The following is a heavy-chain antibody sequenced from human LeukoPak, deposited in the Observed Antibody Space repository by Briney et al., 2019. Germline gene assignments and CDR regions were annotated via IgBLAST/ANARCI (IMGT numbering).Heavy chain of an antibody. CDR1: GFTFSSYW. D-gene: IGHD3-10*01. CDR3: AHLPSSGTGIVDY. Sequence: GGSLRLSCAASGFTFSSYWMHWVRQAPGKGLVWVSRINSDGGSTSYADSVKGRFTISRDNAKNSLYLQMNSLRAEDTAVYYCAHLPSSGTGIVDYWGQGTLVTVSS. V-gene: IGHV3-74*01. CDR2: INSDGGST. J-gene: IGHJ4*02.